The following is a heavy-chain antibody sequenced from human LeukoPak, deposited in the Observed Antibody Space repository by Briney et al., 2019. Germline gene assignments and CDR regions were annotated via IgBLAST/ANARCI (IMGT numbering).Heavy chain of an antibody. CDR2: IGSSGSTI. D-gene: IGHD3-10*01. CDR3: ARDSGSYYGMDV. CDR1: GFTFSSYE. V-gene: IGHV3-48*03. Sequence: PGRSLRLSCAASGFTFSSYEMNWVRQAPGKGLEWVSYIGSSGSTIYYADSLKGRFTISRDNAKNSLYLQVNSLRAEDTAVYYCARDSGSYYGMDVWGQGTTVTVSS. J-gene: IGHJ6*02.